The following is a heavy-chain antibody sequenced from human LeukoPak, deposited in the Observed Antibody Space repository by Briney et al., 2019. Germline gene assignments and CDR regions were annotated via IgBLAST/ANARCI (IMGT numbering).Heavy chain of an antibody. J-gene: IGHJ2*01. CDR2: ISSSGSTI. CDR1: GFTFSSYE. V-gene: IGHV3-48*03. CDR3: AREGGGMIDWYFDL. D-gene: IGHD3-22*01. Sequence: GGSLRLSCAASGFTFSSYEMNRVRQAPGKGLEWVSYISSSGSTIYYADSVKGRFTISRDNAKNSLYLQMNSLRAEDTAVYYCAREGGGMIDWYFDLWGRGTLVTVSS.